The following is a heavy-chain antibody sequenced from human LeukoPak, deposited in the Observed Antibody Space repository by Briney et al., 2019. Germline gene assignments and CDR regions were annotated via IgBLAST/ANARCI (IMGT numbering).Heavy chain of an antibody. Sequence: GASVKVSCKASGYTFTSYDIDWVRQATGQGLEWMGGIIPIFGTANYAQKFQGRVTITADESTSTAYMELSSLRSEDTAVYYCARGGGRYYYFDYWGQGTLVTVSS. J-gene: IGHJ4*02. CDR1: GYTFTSYD. V-gene: IGHV1-69*13. D-gene: IGHD3-9*01. CDR3: ARGGGRYYYFDY. CDR2: IIPIFGTA.